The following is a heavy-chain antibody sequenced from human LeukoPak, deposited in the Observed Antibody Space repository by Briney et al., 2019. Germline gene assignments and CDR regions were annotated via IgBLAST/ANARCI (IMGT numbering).Heavy chain of an antibody. J-gene: IGHJ4*02. V-gene: IGHV3-23*01. CDR1: GFTFTNYG. CDR2: ISVSGSSS. CDR3: AKSDYHISTWFTPFIDY. D-gene: IGHD6-13*01. Sequence: GGSLRLSCAASGFTFTNYGMSWVRQAPGKGLEWVSTISVSGSSSYCAGSVEGRFTISRDNSKSTLYLHLNSLRAEDTAVYFCAKSDYHISTWFTPFIDYWGQGTLVIVSS.